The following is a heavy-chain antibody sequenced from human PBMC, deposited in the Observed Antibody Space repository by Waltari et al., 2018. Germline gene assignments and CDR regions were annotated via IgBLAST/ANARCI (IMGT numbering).Heavy chain of an antibody. J-gene: IGHJ4*02. CDR1: GFTFSSYG. CDR3: AKVSSGYYNYFDY. CDR2: ISYDGSNK. Sequence: QVQLVESGGGVVQPGRSLRLSCEASGFTFSSYGMHWVRQAPGKGLEWVAVISYDGSNKYYADSVKGRFTISRDNSKNTLYLQMNSLRAEDTAVYYCAKVSSGYYNYFDYWGQGTLVTVSS. V-gene: IGHV3-30*18. D-gene: IGHD3-22*01.